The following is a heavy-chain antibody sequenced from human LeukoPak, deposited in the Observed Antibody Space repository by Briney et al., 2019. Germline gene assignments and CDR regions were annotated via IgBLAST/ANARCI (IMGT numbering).Heavy chain of an antibody. J-gene: IGHJ4*02. D-gene: IGHD3-10*01. V-gene: IGHV4-30-2*03. CDR1: GGSISSGSYY. CDR3: ATSLWLGELFTINFDY. CDR2: IYYSGST. Sequence: PSQTLSLTCTVSGGSISSGSYYWSWIRQPAGKGLEWIGSIYYSGSTYYNPSLKSRVTISVDTSKNQFSLKLNSVTAADTAVYYCATSLWLGELFTINFDYWGQGALVTVSS.